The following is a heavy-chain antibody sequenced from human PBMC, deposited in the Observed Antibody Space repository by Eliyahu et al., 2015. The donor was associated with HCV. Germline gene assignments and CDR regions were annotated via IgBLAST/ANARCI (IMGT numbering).Heavy chain of an antibody. D-gene: IGHD6-19*01. J-gene: IGHJ6*02. V-gene: IGHV4-59*01. CDR1: GGSISSYY. CDR2: IYYSGST. CDR3: ARSVAVAGRHYGMDV. Sequence: QVQLQESGPGLVKPSETLSLTCTVSGGSISSYYWSWIRQPPGKGLEWIGYIYYSGSTNYNPPLKSRVTISVDTSKNQFSLKLSSVTAADTAVYYCARSVAVAGRHYGMDVWGQGTTVTVSS.